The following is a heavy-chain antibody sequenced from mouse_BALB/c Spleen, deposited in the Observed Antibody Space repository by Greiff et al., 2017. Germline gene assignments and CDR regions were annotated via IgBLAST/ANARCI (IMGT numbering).Heavy chain of an antibody. CDR1: GFTFSDYY. D-gene: IGHD2-1*01. Sequence: EVQRVESGGGLVKPGGSLKLSCAASGFTFSDYYMYWVRQTPEKRLEWVATISYGGSYTYYPDSVKGRFTISRDNAKNNLYLQMSSLKSEDTAMYYCARDGNYKGAMDYWGQGTSVTVSS. CDR2: ISYGGSYT. V-gene: IGHV5-4*02. J-gene: IGHJ4*01. CDR3: ARDGNYKGAMDY.